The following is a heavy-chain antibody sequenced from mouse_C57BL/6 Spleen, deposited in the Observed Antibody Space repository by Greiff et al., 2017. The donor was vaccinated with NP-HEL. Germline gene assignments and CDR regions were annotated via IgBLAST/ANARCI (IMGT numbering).Heavy chain of an antibody. CDR3: TREDYYGSRRAMDY. Sequence: EVKLVESGEGLVKPGGSLKLSCAASGFTFSSYAMSWVRQTPEKRLEWVAYISSGGDYIYYADTVKGRFTISRDNARNTLYLQMSSLKSEDTAMYYCTREDYYGSRRAMDYWGQGTSVTVSS. V-gene: IGHV5-9-1*02. J-gene: IGHJ4*01. CDR1: GFTFSSYA. D-gene: IGHD1-1*01. CDR2: ISSGGDYI.